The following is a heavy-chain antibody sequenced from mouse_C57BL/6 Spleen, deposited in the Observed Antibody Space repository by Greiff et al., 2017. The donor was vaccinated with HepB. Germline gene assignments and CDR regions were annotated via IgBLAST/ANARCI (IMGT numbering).Heavy chain of an antibody. V-gene: IGHV5-12*01. CDR3: ARQWLDY. CDR2: ISNGGGST. Sequence: DVHLVESGGGLVQPGGSLKLSCAASGFTFSDYYMYWVRQTPEKRLEWVAYISNGGGSTYYPDTVKGRFTISRDNAKNTLYLQMSRLKSEDTAMYYCARQWLDYWGQGTTLTVSS. J-gene: IGHJ2*01. CDR1: GFTFSDYY. D-gene: IGHD2-2*01.